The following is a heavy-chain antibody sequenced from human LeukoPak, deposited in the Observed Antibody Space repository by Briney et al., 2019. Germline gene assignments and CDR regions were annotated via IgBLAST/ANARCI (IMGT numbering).Heavy chain of an antibody. J-gene: IGHJ3*02. CDR3: ARVTQQDAIDI. V-gene: IGHV3-7*01. CDR1: GFTFSSHW. Sequence: PGGSLRLSCAASGFTFSSHWMSWVRQAPGKGLEWVANIKQDGSEKYYVDSVKGRFTISRDNAKNSLYLQMNSLRAEDTAVYYCARVTQQDAIDIWGQGTMVTVSS. CDR2: IKQDGSEK. D-gene: IGHD6-13*01.